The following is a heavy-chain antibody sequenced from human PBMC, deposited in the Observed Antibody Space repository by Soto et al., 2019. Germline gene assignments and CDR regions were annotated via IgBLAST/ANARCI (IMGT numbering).Heavy chain of an antibody. CDR3: ARFPHSTTSYYDHSYGMDV. D-gene: IGHD6-13*01. J-gene: IGHJ6*02. CDR2: IYPADSDT. CDR1: GYSFPSQW. V-gene: IGHV5-51*01. Sequence: GESLKISCKGSGYSFPSQWIGWVRQTPGKGLEWMGSIYPADSDTRYSPSFQGQVTISADKSIRTAYLEWSSLKASDSAMYYCARFPHSTTSYYDHSYGMDVWGQGTTVTVSS.